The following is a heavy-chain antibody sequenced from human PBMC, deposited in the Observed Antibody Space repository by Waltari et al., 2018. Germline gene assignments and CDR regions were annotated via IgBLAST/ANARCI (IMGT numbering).Heavy chain of an antibody. V-gene: IGHV4-34*01. CDR1: GGSFSGYY. J-gene: IGHJ4*02. D-gene: IGHD6-13*01. Sequence: QVQLQQWGAGLLKPSETLSLTCAVYGGSFSGYYWSWIRQPPGKGLEWIGEINHSGRTNYNPSLKSRVTISVDTSKNQFSLKLSSVTAADTAVYYCARMGIAAAGAFDYWGQGTLVTVSS. CDR2: INHSGRT. CDR3: ARMGIAAAGAFDY.